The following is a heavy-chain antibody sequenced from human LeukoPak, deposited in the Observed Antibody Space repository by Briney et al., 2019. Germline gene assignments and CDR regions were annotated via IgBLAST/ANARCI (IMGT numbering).Heavy chain of an antibody. Sequence: GGSLRLSCAASGFSFSSYGMHWVRQAPGKGLEWVALTSYDGSNKYYGDSVKGRFTISRDNSKNTLYLQMNSLRAEDTAVYYCARDRYYYDSSGYYYVPRPANWYFDLWGRGTLVTVSS. CDR1: GFSFSSYG. V-gene: IGHV3-30*03. CDR3: ARDRYYYDSSGYYYVPRPANWYFDL. D-gene: IGHD3-22*01. J-gene: IGHJ2*01. CDR2: TSYDGSNK.